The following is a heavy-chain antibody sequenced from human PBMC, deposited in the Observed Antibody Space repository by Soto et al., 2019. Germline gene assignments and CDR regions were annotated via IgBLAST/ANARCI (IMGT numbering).Heavy chain of an antibody. CDR2: IRSKANNYAT. CDR1: GFTFSDSS. J-gene: IGHJ3*02. V-gene: IGHV3-73*01. D-gene: IGHD2-2*01. Sequence: EVQLVESGGGLVQPGGSLKLSCAASGFTFSDSSIHWVRQASGEGLQWVARIRSKANNYATGYAASVKGRVSISRDDATNTAYLQMNGLNPEDTAIYYCTRDDVVLVPAAKDAFDIWGQGTTVIVSS. CDR3: TRDDVVLVPAAKDAFDI.